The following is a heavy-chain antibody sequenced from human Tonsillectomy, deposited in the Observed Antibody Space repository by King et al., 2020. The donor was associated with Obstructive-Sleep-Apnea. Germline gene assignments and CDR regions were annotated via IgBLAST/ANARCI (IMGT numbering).Heavy chain of an antibody. CDR2: ISGSGGST. J-gene: IGHJ4*02. Sequence: DVQLVESGGGLVQPGGSLRLSCAASGFTFSSYAMSWVRQAPGKGLEWVSAISGSGGSTYYADSVKGRFTISRDNSKNTLYPQMNSLRAEDTAVYYCAKDSNLDSSGYYALFFDYWGQGTLVTVSS. CDR3: AKDSNLDSSGYYALFFDY. CDR1: GFTFSSYA. V-gene: IGHV3-23*04. D-gene: IGHD3-22*01.